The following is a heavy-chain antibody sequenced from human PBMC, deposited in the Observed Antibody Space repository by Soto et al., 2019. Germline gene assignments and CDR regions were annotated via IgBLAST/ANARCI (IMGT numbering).Heavy chain of an antibody. CDR1: GDSLSSGRYY. Sequence: KTSETLSLTCTVSGDSLSSGRYYWTWIRQPPGKGLEWIGYIYHVGTSKYNPSLNSRATISLDTSESQFSLRLTSVTAADTAVYFCARGSIVGDTRFDPWGHGTLVTVSS. J-gene: IGHJ5*02. D-gene: IGHD1-26*01. CDR2: IYHVGTS. CDR3: ARGSIVGDTRFDP. V-gene: IGHV4-61*01.